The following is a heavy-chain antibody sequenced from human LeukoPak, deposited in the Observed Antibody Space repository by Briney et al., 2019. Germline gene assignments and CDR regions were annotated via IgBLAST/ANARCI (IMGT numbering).Heavy chain of an antibody. Sequence: SQTLSLTCTVSGGSISSYYWTWIRQTPGKGLEWIGYTHYSGSTKYNPSLKSRVTISVDTSENQFSLKLSSVTAADTAVYYCARDAYCSGGGCYSGWFDPWGQGTLVTVSS. J-gene: IGHJ5*02. CDR1: GGSISSYY. CDR2: THYSGST. CDR3: ARDAYCSGGGCYSGWFDP. V-gene: IGHV4-59*01. D-gene: IGHD2-15*01.